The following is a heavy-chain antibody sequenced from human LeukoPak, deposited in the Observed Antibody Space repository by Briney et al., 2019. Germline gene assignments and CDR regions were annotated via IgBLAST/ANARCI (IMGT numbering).Heavy chain of an antibody. CDR2: ITPTSSYI. D-gene: IGHD3-22*01. CDR3: ATVDYYHSSGYSPPHI. V-gene: IGHV3-21*01. Sequence: GGSLRLSCAASGLTFSSYSFNWVRQAPGKGLEWVSSITPTSSYIYYADSVKGRFTISRDNAKNSLYLQMNSLRAEDTAVYYCATVDYYHSSGYSPPHIWGQGTMVTVSS. J-gene: IGHJ3*02. CDR1: GLTFSSYS.